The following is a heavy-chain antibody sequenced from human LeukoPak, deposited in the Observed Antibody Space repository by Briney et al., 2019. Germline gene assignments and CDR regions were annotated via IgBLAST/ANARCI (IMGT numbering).Heavy chain of an antibody. Sequence: ASVKVSCMASGYTFTNYGISWVRQAPGQGLAWMGWISAYNGNTNYAQKLQGRVTMTTDTSTSKAYMELRSLRSDDTAVYYCARGGSRFLEWLSVGDFDYWGQGTLVTVSS. CDR1: GYTFTNYG. D-gene: IGHD3-3*01. CDR3: ARGGSRFLEWLSVGDFDY. J-gene: IGHJ4*02. V-gene: IGHV1-18*01. CDR2: ISAYNGNT.